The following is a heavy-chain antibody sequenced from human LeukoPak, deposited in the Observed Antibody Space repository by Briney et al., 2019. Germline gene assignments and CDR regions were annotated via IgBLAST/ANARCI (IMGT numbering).Heavy chain of an antibody. CDR3: ASVPRGGKSTRDY. V-gene: IGHV4-34*01. CDR1: GGSFSGYY. Sequence: SETLSLTCAVYGGSFSGYYWSWIRQPPGKGLEWIGEINHSGSTNYNPSLKSRVTISADTSKNQFSLKLSSVTAADTAVYYCASVPRGGKSTRDYWGQGTLVTVSS. CDR2: INHSGST. D-gene: IGHD4-23*01. J-gene: IGHJ4*02.